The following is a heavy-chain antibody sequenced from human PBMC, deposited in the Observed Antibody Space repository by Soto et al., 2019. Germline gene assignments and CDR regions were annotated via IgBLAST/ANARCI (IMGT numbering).Heavy chain of an antibody. J-gene: IGHJ5*02. CDR2: ISSSSSYT. CDR3: ARDHYGPGWFDP. Sequence: VGSLRLSCAASGFTFSDYYMSWIRQAPGKGLEWVSYISSSSSYTNYADSVMGRFTISRDNAKNSLYLQMNSLRAEDTAVYYCARDHYGPGWFDPWGQGTLVTVSS. D-gene: IGHD3-10*01. CDR1: GFTFSDYY. V-gene: IGHV3-11*05.